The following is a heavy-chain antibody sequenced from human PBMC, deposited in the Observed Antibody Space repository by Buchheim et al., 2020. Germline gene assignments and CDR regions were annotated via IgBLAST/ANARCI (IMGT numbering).Heavy chain of an antibody. D-gene: IGHD3-3*01. CDR2: ISYDGSNK. Sequence: QVQLVESGGGVVQPGRSLRLSCAASGFTFSSYGMHWVRQAPGKGLEWVAGISYDGSNKYYADYVKGRLTISRDNSKNKLYLQMNSLRAEDTAVYYCAKDLQNYDFWSGPNSWGQGTL. J-gene: IGHJ5*02. CDR1: GFTFSSYG. V-gene: IGHV3-30*18. CDR3: AKDLQNYDFWSGPNS.